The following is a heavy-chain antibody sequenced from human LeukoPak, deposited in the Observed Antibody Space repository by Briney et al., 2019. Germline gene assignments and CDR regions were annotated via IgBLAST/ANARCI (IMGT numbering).Heavy chain of an antibody. CDR2: ISTTSSYI. CDR3: SRDRLGGLDH. CDR1: GFDFSTYA. Sequence: PGGSLRLSCAASGFDFSTYAMNWVRQAPGKGLEWVSSISTTSSYIFYAESLKGRLTVSRDNAKNSVYLQMNSLRPEDTAVYYCSRDRLGGLDHWGQGTLVTVSS. J-gene: IGHJ4*02. D-gene: IGHD5-12*01. V-gene: IGHV3-21*01.